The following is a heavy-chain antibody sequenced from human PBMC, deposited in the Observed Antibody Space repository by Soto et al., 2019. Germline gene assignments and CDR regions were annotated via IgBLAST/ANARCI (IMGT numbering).Heavy chain of an antibody. CDR3: ARESRFLEWLSLNWFDP. J-gene: IGHJ5*02. CDR1: GGSISSNY. V-gene: IGHV3-48*02. Sequence: ETLSLACTVSGGSISSNYWNWIRQPPGKGLEWVSYISSSSSTIYYADSVKGRFTISRDNAKNSLYLQMNSLRDEDTAVYYCARESRFLEWLSLNWFDPWGQGTLVTVSS. D-gene: IGHD3-3*01. CDR2: ISSSSSTI.